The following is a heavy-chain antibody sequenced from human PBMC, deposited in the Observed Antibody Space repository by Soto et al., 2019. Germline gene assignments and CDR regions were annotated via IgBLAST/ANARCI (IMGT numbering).Heavy chain of an antibody. CDR2: ISSTSNHI. CDR3: ARDDTSSWNSIDY. D-gene: IGHD6-13*01. CDR1: GFSFSNYN. Sequence: GGSLRLSCAASGFSFSNYNMKWVRQAPGKGLEWVSSISSTSNHIYYADSVKGRFTISRDNAKNSLYLQMNSLRAEDTAVYYCARDDTSSWNSIDYWGQGTLVTVSS. J-gene: IGHJ4*02. V-gene: IGHV3-21*01.